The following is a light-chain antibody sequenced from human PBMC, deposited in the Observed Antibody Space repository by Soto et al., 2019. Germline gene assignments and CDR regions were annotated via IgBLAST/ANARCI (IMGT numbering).Light chain of an antibody. CDR3: QQSYSTLFT. CDR1: QSISSY. V-gene: IGKV1-39*01. J-gene: IGKJ3*01. Sequence: DIQMTQSPSSLSASVGDRVTITCRASQSISSYLNWYQQKPGKAPKLLIYAASSLQSGVPSRFSGSGSGTAFTLTISSLQPEDFATYYCQQSYSTLFTFGPGTKVDI. CDR2: AAS.